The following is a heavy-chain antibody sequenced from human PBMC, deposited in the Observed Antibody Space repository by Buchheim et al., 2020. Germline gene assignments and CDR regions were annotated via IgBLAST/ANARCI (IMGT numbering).Heavy chain of an antibody. V-gene: IGHV3-30*04. J-gene: IGHJ4*02. CDR3: ARVMFSDFGDSPGGGDPY. Sequence: QVQLVESGGGVVQPGRSLRLSCAASGFTFSSYAMHWVRQAPGKGLEWVAVISYDGSNKYYADSVKGRFTISRDNSKNTLYLQMNSLRAEDTAVYYCARVMFSDFGDSPGGGDPYWGQGTL. D-gene: IGHD3-3*01. CDR1: GFTFSSYA. CDR2: ISYDGSNK.